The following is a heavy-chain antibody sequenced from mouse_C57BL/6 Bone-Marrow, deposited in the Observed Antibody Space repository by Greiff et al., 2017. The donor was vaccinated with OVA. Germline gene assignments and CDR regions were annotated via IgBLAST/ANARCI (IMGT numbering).Heavy chain of an antibody. D-gene: IGHD4-1*01. CDR1: GYTFTSYW. V-gene: IGHV1-61*01. CDR3: ARRGPLANWGWYFDV. J-gene: IGHJ1*03. CDR2: IYPSDSET. Sequence: QVQLQQPGAELVRPGSSVKLSCKASGYTFTSYWMDWVKQRPGQGLEWIGNIYPSDSETHYNQKFKDKATLTVDKSSSTAYMQLSSLTSEDSAVYYGARRGPLANWGWYFDVWGTGTTVTVSS.